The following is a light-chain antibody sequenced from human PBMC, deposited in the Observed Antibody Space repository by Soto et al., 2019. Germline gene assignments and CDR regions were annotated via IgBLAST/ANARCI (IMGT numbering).Light chain of an antibody. Sequence: QSVLTQPASVSGSPGQSITISCTGTGSDVGGYNLVTWYQQLPGKAPKLMLYDVSKRPSGVSNRSSGSKSGNTASLTISGLQAEDEADYYCCSYSGSRIPYVFGTGTKVTVL. V-gene: IGLV2-23*02. CDR2: DVS. J-gene: IGLJ1*01. CDR3: CSYSGSRIPYV. CDR1: GSDVGGYNL.